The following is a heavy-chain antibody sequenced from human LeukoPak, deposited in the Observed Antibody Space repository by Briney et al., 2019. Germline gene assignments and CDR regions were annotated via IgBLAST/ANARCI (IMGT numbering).Heavy chain of an antibody. V-gene: IGHV3-11*01. CDR3: ARDPSYGSGSYVFDY. CDR1: GFTLSDYY. CDR2: ISSSGSTI. Sequence: GGSLSLSCAASGFTLSDYYMSWIRQAPGKGLEWVSYISSSGSTIYYADSVKGRFTISRDNAKNSLYLQMNSLRAEDTAVYYCARDPSYGSGSYVFDYWGQGTLVTVSS. J-gene: IGHJ4*02. D-gene: IGHD3-10*01.